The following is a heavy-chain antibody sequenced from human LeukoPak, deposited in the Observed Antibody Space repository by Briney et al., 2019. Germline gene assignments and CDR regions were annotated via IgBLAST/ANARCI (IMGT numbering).Heavy chain of an antibody. Sequence: PSETLSLTCTVSGGPISSYYWSWIRQPPRKGLEWVGYIYYSGSTYYNPSLKSRVTISVDTSKNQFSLKLSSVTAADTAVYYCARSGGPQYYYDSSGYYPDAFDIWGQGTMVTVSS. D-gene: IGHD3-22*01. CDR2: IYYSGST. V-gene: IGHV4-59*04. CDR3: ARSGGPQYYYDSSGYYPDAFDI. J-gene: IGHJ3*02. CDR1: GGPISSYY.